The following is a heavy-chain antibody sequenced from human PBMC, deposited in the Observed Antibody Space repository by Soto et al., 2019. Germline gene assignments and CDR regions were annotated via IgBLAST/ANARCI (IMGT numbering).Heavy chain of an antibody. J-gene: IGHJ4*02. CDR2: IKQDGSDK. V-gene: IGHV3-7*03. Sequence: PVGSLRLSCAASGFTFSRYWMTWVRQAPGKGLEWVANIKQDGSDKYYVDSVKGRFTISRDNPKNSLSLQMNSLRAEDTAVYYCARGPYYYDSSGYYYALGFDYWGQGTLVTVSS. CDR1: GFTFSRYW. D-gene: IGHD3-22*01. CDR3: ARGPYYYDSSGYYYALGFDY.